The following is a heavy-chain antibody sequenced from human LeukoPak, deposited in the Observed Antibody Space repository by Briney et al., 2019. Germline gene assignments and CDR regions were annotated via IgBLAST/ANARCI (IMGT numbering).Heavy chain of an antibody. V-gene: IGHV4-59*01. J-gene: IGHJ4*02. D-gene: IGHD2-15*01. CDR1: GGSISSYY. CDR2: IYYSGST. Sequence: SETLSLTCTVSGGSISSYYWSWIRQPPGKGLEWIGYIYYSGSTNYNPSLKSRVTISVDTSKNQFSLKLSSVTAADTAVYYCARGACSGGSCYQHFDYWGQGTLVTVSS. CDR3: ARGACSGGSCYQHFDY.